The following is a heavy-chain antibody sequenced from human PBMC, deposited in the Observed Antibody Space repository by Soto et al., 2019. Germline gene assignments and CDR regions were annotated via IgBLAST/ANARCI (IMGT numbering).Heavy chain of an antibody. CDR2: ISSSGSTI. CDR3: ASSTPDYYDSSGYYSLGTFDI. Sequence: TGGSLRLSCAASGFTFSDYYMSWIRQAPGKGLEWVSYISSSGSTIYYADSVKGRFTISRDNAKNSLYLQMNSLRAEDTAVYYCASSTPDYYDSSGYYSLGTFDIWXQGTMATVSS. CDR1: GFTFSDYY. D-gene: IGHD3-22*01. V-gene: IGHV3-11*01. J-gene: IGHJ3*02.